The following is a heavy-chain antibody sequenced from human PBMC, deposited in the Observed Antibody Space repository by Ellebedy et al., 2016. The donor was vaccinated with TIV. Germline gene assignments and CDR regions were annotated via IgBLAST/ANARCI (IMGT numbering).Heavy chain of an antibody. J-gene: IGHJ3*02. D-gene: IGHD5-12*01. CDR3: ARARSGYDDAFDI. CDR1: GFTFSSYS. Sequence: GESLKISXAASGFTFSSYSMNWVRQAPGKGLEWVSYISSSSSTIYYADSVKGRFTISRENAKNSLYLQMNSLRAGDTAVYYCARARSGYDDAFDIWGQGTMVTVSS. CDR2: ISSSSSTI. V-gene: IGHV3-48*01.